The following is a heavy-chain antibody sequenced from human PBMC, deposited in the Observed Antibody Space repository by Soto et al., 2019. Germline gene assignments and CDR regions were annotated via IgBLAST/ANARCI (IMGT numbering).Heavy chain of an antibody. V-gene: IGHV1-69*01. CDR1: GGTFSSYA. D-gene: IGHD2-15*01. CDR3: ARVPHCSGGSCYSVYYYYGMDV. CDR2: IIPIFGTA. Sequence: QVQLVQSGAEVKKPGSSVKVSCKASGGTFSSYAISWVRQAPGQGLERMGGIIPIFGTANYAQKFQGRVTITADESTSTAYMELSSLRSEDTVVYYCARVPHCSGGSCYSVYYYYGMDVWGQGTTVTVSS. J-gene: IGHJ6*02.